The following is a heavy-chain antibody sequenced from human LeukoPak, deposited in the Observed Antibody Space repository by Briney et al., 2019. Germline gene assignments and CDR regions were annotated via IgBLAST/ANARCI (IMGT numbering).Heavy chain of an antibody. CDR3: AKQGALATTVIVSLWYFDY. D-gene: IGHD3-16*02. V-gene: IGHV3-23*01. J-gene: IGHJ4*02. CDR1: GFTFSDYA. Sequence: GGSLRLSCVASGFTFSDYAISWVRQAPGKGLQWVTSISGSGNVTYYDDSVRGRVTISRDNSKNTLYLHLNSLRVDDTAVYFCAKQGALATTVIVSLWYFDYWGQGTPVTVSS. CDR2: ISGSGNVT.